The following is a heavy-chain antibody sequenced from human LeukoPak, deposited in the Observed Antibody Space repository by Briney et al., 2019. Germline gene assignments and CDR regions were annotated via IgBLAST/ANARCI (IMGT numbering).Heavy chain of an antibody. J-gene: IGHJ5*02. D-gene: IGHD3-22*01. CDR3: ARKRNYYDSSGYINWFDP. Sequence: SVNVSCKSSVCTFSSYAISWVRPAPGQGLEWMGGIIPIFGTANYAQKFQGRVTITTDESTSTAYMELSSLRSEDTAVYYCARKRNYYDSSGYINWFDPWGQGTLVTVSS. V-gene: IGHV1-69*05. CDR2: IIPIFGTA. CDR1: VCTFSSYA.